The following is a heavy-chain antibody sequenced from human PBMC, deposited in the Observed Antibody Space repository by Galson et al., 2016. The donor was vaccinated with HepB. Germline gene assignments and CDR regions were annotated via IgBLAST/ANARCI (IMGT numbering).Heavy chain of an antibody. Sequence: LRLSCAASGFGFNGYTMYWVRQAPGKGLEWVALISHDGSKKYYADSLRGRFTISRDNSKSTLYLQMNSLRTEDTSVYYCARTGLGYTYGNGLDYWGQGTLVTVSS. V-gene: IGHV3-30-3*01. CDR3: ARTGLGYTYGNGLDY. J-gene: IGHJ4*02. CDR2: ISHDGSKK. CDR1: GFGFNGYT. D-gene: IGHD5-18*01.